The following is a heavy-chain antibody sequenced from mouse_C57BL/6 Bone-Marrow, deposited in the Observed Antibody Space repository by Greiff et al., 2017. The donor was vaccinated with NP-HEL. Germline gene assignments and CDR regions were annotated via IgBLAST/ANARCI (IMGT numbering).Heavy chain of an antibody. Sequence: DVQLVESGGGLVQPGGSMKLSCVASGFTFSNYWMNWVRQSPEKGLEWVAQIRLKSDNYATHYAESVKGRFTISRDDSKSSVYLQMNNLSAEDTGIYYCTGIKGYWGQGTTLTVSS. J-gene: IGHJ2*01. CDR1: GFTFSNYW. CDR3: TGIKGY. D-gene: IGHD2-4*01. V-gene: IGHV6-3*01. CDR2: IRLKSDNYAT.